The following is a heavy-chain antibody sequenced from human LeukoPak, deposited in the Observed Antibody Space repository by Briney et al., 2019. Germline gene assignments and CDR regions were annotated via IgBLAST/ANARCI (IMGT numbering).Heavy chain of an antibody. D-gene: IGHD6-13*01. V-gene: IGHV3-53*01. CDR1: GFTVNNNY. CDR2: IYSGGRT. Sequence: GGSLRLSCAASGFTVNNNYVSWVRQAPGKGLEWVSVIYSGGRTYYADSVKGRFTISRDNSKNTLYLQMNSLRAEDTAVYHCARDDIAAGGTTDLWGQGTLVTVSS. J-gene: IGHJ5*02. CDR3: ARDDIAAGGTTDL.